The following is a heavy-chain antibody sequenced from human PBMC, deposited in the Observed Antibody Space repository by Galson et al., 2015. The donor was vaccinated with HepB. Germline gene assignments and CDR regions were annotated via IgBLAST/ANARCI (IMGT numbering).Heavy chain of an antibody. CDR2: ISSSSSTI. D-gene: IGHD6-13*01. CDR3: ARDAYSSSWYATCFDY. Sequence: LRLSCAASGFTFSSYSMNWVRQAPGKGLEWVSYISSSSSTIYYADSVKGRFTISRDNAKNSLYLQMNSLRAEDTAVYYCARDAYSSSWYATCFDYWGQGTLVTVSS. V-gene: IGHV3-48*04. J-gene: IGHJ4*02. CDR1: GFTFSSYS.